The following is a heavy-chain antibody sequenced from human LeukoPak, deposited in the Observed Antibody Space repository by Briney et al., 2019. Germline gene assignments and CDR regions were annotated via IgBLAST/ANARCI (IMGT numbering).Heavy chain of an antibody. J-gene: IGHJ4*02. CDR2: ISAYNGNT. CDR1: GYTFTSYG. V-gene: IGHV1-18*01. D-gene: IGHD6-13*01. Sequence: GASVKVSCKASGYTFTSYGISWVRQAPGQGLEWMGWISAYNGNTNYAQKLQGRVTMTTDTSTSTAYMELRSLRSDDTAVYYCARVRSSWTTGGVDYWGQGTLVTVSS. CDR3: ARVRSSWTTGGVDY.